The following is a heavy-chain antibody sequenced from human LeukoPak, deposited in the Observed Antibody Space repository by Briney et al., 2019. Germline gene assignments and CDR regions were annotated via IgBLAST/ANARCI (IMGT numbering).Heavy chain of an antibody. CDR3: ARQGGYVEADWFDP. CDR2: IYYSGST. D-gene: IGHD5-12*01. Sequence: SETLSLTCTVSGGSISSYYWSWIRQPPGKGLEWMGYIYYSGSTNYNPSLKSRVTISVDTSKNQFSLKLSSVTAADTAVYYCARQGGYVEADWFDPWGQGTLVTVSS. J-gene: IGHJ5*02. CDR1: GGSISSYY. V-gene: IGHV4-59*08.